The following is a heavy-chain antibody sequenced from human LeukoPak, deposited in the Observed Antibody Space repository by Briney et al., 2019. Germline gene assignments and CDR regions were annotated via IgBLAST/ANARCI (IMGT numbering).Heavy chain of an antibody. D-gene: IGHD1-1*01. V-gene: IGHV5-51*01. J-gene: IGHJ4*02. CDR3: ARHLALRDTTGTSPNFDY. CDR2: IYPGDSDT. Sequence: GESLKSSCKGSGYSFTSYWIGWVRQMPGKGLEWRGIIYPGDSDTRYSPSFQGQVTISADKSISTAYLQWSSLKASDTAMYYCARHLALRDTTGTSPNFDYWGQGTLVTVSS. CDR1: GYSFTSYW.